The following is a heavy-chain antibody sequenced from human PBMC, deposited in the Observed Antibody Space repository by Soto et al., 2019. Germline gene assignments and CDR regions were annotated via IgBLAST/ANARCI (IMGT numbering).Heavy chain of an antibody. D-gene: IGHD2-15*01. Sequence: QVQLVESGGGVVQPGRSLRLSCAASGFTFSSYAMHWVRQAPGKGLEWVAVISYDGSNKYYADSVKGRFTISRDNSKNTLYLQMNSLRAEDTAVYYCARETVVVVAATDYWGQGTLVTVSS. V-gene: IGHV3-30-3*01. CDR1: GFTFSSYA. J-gene: IGHJ4*02. CDR3: ARETVVVVAATDY. CDR2: ISYDGSNK.